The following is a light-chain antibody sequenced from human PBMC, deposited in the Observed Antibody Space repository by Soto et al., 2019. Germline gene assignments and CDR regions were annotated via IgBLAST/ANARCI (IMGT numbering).Light chain of an antibody. J-gene: IGKJ1*01. CDR3: QQYNNWWT. CDR1: QSVNRN. CDR2: AAS. V-gene: IGKV3-15*01. Sequence: EIVMTQSPATLSVSPGDRATLSCRASQSVNRNLAWYQQKPGQAPRLLISAASTRATGIPARFSGSGSEAEFTLTISSLQSEDFAVYYCQQYNNWWTFGQGTKVEMK.